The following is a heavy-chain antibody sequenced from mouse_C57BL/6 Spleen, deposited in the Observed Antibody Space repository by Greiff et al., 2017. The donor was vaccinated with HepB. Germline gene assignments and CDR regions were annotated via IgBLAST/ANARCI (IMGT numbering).Heavy chain of an antibody. CDR1: GFTFSSYA. CDR2: ISSGGDYT. V-gene: IGHV5-9-1*02. J-gene: IGHJ3*01. D-gene: IGHD2-1*01. Sequence: DVKLVESGEGLVKPGGSLKLSCAASGFTFSSYAMSWVRQTPEKRLEWVAYISSGGDYTYYADTVKGRFTISRDNARNTLYLQMSSLKSEDTAMYYCTRETRGNYVTLAWFAYWGQGTLVTVSA. CDR3: TRETRGNYVTLAWFAY.